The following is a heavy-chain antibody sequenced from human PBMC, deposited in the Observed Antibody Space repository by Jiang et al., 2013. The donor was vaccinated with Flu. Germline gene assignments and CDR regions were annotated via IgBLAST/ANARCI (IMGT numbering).Heavy chain of an antibody. CDR3: ARRDY. Sequence: ISYDGSNKYYADSVKGRFTISRDNSKNTLYLQMNSLRAEDTAVYYCARRDYWGQGTLVTVSS. J-gene: IGHJ4*02. V-gene: IGHV3-30-3*01. CDR2: ISYDGSNK.